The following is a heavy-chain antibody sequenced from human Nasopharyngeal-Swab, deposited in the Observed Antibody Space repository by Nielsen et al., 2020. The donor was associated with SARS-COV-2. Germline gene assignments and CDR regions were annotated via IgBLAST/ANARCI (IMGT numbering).Heavy chain of an antibody. CDR3: TRRNDC. J-gene: IGHJ4*02. CDR2: MFSGGSA. Sequence: GESLQISCAASGFTFSSYSMNWVRQAPGKGLEWISLMFSGGSAYYAGSVEGRFTVSRDESRNTLYLQMNNLRAEDTAVYYCTRRNDCWGQGTLVTVSS. CDR1: GFTFSSYS. V-gene: IGHV3-53*01.